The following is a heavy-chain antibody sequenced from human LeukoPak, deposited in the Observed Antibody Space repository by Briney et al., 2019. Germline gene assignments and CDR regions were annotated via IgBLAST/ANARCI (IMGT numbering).Heavy chain of an antibody. V-gene: IGHV3-30-3*01. CDR3: ARDLPANFDY. CDR2: ISYDGSNK. CDR1: GFTFSSYA. D-gene: IGHD5/OR15-5a*01. J-gene: IGHJ4*02. Sequence: PGRSLRLSCAASGFTFSSYAMHWVRQAPGKGLEWVAVISYDGSNKYYADSVKGRFTISRDNSKNTLYLQMNSLRAEDTAVYYCARDLPANFDYWGQGTLVTVSS.